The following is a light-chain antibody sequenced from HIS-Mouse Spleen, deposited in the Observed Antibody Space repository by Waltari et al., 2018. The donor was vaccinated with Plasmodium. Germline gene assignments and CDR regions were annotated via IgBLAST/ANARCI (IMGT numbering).Light chain of an antibody. V-gene: IGKV3-15*01. J-gene: IGKJ3*01. CDR3: QQYNNWSFT. CDR2: GAS. Sequence: EIVMTQSPATLSVSPGERAPLPCRASQSVGGNLAWYQQNPGQAPRLLIYGASTRATGIPARFSGSGSGTEFTLTISSLQSEDCAVYYCQQYNNWSFTFGPGTKVDIK. CDR1: QSVGGN.